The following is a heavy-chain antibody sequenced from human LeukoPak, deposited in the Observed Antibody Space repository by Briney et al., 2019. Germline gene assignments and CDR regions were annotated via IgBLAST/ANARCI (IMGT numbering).Heavy chain of an antibody. D-gene: IGHD2-2*01. CDR1: GYTFTSYG. CDR2: ISAYNGNT. Sequence: ASVKVSCKASGYTFTSYGISWVRQAPGQGLEWMGWISAYNGNTNYAQKLQGRVTMTTDTSTSTAYMELRSLRSEDTAVYYCARDGYCSSTSCPRRASWFDPWGQGTLVTVSS. J-gene: IGHJ5*02. V-gene: IGHV1-18*01. CDR3: ARDGYCSSTSCPRRASWFDP.